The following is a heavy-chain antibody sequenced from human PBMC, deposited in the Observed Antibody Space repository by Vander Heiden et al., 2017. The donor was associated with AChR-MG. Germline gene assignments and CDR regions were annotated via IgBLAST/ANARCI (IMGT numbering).Heavy chain of an antibody. D-gene: IGHD3-10*01. CDR2: TYYRSKWYN. CDR3: ARDHGLWFGGDWVTRYYYGMDV. V-gene: IGHV6-1*01. CDR1: GDSASSNSAA. Sequence: QVQLQQSGPGLVKPSQTLSLTCAISGDSASSNSAAWHWIRQSPSRGLELLGRTYYRSKWYNDYAVSVKSRITNNPDTSKNQFSLQLNSVTPEDTAVYYCARDHGLWFGGDWVTRYYYGMDVWGQGTTVTVSS. J-gene: IGHJ6*02.